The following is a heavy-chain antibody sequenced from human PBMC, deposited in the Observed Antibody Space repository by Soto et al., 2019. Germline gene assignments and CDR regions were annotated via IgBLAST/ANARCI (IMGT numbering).Heavy chain of an antibody. CDR1: GGSISSYY. J-gene: IGHJ3*02. CDR3: ARESTVVTLRTFDI. D-gene: IGHD2-21*02. CDR2: IYYSGST. V-gene: IGHV4-59*12. Sequence: PSETLSLTCTVSGGSISSYYWSWIRQPPGKGLEWIGYIYYSGSTNYNPSLKSRVTISVDTSKNQFSLKLSSVTAADTAVYYCARESTVVTLRTFDIWGQATMVTVSS.